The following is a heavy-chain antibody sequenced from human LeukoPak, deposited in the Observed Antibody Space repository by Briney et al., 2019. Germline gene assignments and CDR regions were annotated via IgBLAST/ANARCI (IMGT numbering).Heavy chain of an antibody. CDR2: MNPNSGNT. Sequence: ASVKVSCKASGYTFTSYDINWVRQATGQGLEWMGWMNPNSGNTGYAQKFQGRVTITRNTSISTAYVELSSLRSEDTAVYYCARFDCSGGSCYEDYWGQGTLVTVSS. D-gene: IGHD2-15*01. CDR3: ARFDCSGGSCYEDY. V-gene: IGHV1-8*03. CDR1: GYTFTSYD. J-gene: IGHJ4*02.